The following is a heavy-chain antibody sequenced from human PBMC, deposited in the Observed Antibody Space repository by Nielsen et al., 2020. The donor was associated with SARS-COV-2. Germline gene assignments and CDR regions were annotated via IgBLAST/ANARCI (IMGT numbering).Heavy chain of an antibody. V-gene: IGHV3-30*03. CDR2: ISYDGSNK. D-gene: IGHD1-7*01. CDR1: GFTFSSYG. J-gene: IGHJ5*02. CDR3: ATGRVTGTTEWFDP. Sequence: GESLKISCAASGFTFSSYGMHWVRQAPGKGLEWVAVISYDGSNKYYADSVKGRFTISRDNSKNTLYLQMNSLRSEDTAVYYCATGRVTGTTEWFDPWGQGTLVTVSS.